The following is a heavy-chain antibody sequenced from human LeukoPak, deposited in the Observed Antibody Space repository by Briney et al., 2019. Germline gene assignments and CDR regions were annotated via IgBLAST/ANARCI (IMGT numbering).Heavy chain of an antibody. CDR1: GFTVSSNY. CDR2: IYSGGST. J-gene: IGHJ4*02. Sequence: PGGSLRLSCAASGFTVSSNYMSWVRRAPGKGLEWVSVIYSGGSTYYADSVKGRFTISRHNSKNTLHLQMNSLRAEDTAVYYCARVSYYDSSGYHFDYWGQGTLVTVSS. CDR3: ARVSYYDSSGYHFDY. V-gene: IGHV3-53*04. D-gene: IGHD3-22*01.